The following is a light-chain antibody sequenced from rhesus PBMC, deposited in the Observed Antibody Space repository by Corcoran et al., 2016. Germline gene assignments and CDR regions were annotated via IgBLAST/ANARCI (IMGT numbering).Light chain of an antibody. V-gene: IGKV1-25*01. Sequence: DIQMTQSPSSLSASVGDTVTITCQASQGIRKYLAWYQPKPGKAPKSLIYDASTLQSGVPSRFSGSGSGTEFTLTISSLQPEDFATYYCQQHYTDPRTFGQGSKVEIK. CDR1: QGIRKY. CDR2: DAS. J-gene: IGKJ1*01. CDR3: QQHYTDPRT.